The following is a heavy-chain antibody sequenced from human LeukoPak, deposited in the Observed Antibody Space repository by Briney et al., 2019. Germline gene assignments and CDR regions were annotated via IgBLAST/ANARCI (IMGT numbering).Heavy chain of an antibody. CDR3: ARGRRWFLLDY. Sequence: PGGSLRLSCAASGFTVSSNYMSWVRQAPGKGLEWVSVIYSGSSTYYADSVKGRFTISRDNSKNTLYLQMNSLRAEDTAVYYCARGRRWFLLDYWGQGTLVTVSS. CDR2: IYSGSST. D-gene: IGHD4-23*01. V-gene: IGHV3-53*01. CDR1: GFTVSSNY. J-gene: IGHJ4*02.